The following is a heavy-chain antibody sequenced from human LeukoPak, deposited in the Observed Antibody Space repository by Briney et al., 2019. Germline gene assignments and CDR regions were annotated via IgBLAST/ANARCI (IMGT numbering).Heavy chain of an antibody. CDR3: ARVCGDCHVGGAFDI. CDR1: GGTFSSYT. V-gene: IGHV1-69*02. Sequence: GASVKVSCKASGGTFSSYTISWVRQAPGQGLEWMGRIIPILGIANYAQKSQGRVTITADKSTSTAYMELSSTRSEDTAVYFCARVCGDCHVGGAFDIWGQGTMVTVSS. CDR2: IIPILGIA. D-gene: IGHD2-21*01. J-gene: IGHJ3*02.